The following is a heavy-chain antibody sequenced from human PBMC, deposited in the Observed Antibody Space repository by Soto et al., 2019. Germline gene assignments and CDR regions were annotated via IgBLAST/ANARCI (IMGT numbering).Heavy chain of an antibody. J-gene: IGHJ4*02. CDR2: IYYSGST. Sequence: PSETLSLTCTVSGGSISSYYWSWIRQPPGKGLEWIGYIYYSGSTNYNPSLKSRVTISVDTSKNQLSLKLSSVTAADTAVYYCERACSSTSCNWDYWGQGTLVTVSS. V-gene: IGHV4-59*01. CDR1: GGSISSYY. CDR3: ERACSSTSCNWDY. D-gene: IGHD2-2*01.